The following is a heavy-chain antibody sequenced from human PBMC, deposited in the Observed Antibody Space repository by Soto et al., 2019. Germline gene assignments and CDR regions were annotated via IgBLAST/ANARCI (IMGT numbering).Heavy chain of an antibody. CDR2: SRADNSHP. D-gene: IGHD3-16*01. CDR1: GYRFTEFG. V-gene: IGHV1-18*01. CDR3: ARAADRFVFVWRRKDALDL. J-gene: IGHJ3*01. Sequence: QVQLLQSGPEVKKPGASVKVSCRAFGYRFTEFGISGVRQAPGQGLEWVGWSRADNSHPNYAKSLQGRVNVTTDPSSNTASMELTSLTSADPAVYYGARAADRFVFVWRRKDALDLWGPGKLVFVPS.